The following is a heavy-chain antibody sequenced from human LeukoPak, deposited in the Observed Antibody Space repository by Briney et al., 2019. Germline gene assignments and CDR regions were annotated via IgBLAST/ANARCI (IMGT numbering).Heavy chain of an antibody. CDR2: INPNSGGT. D-gene: IGHD5-12*01. V-gene: IGHV1-2*02. CDR1: GCTFTGYY. Sequence: ASVKVSCKASGCTFTGYYMHWVRQAPGQGLEWMGWINPNSGGTNYAQKFQGRVTMTRDTSISTAYMELSRLRSDDTAVYYCARATNYYYYMDVWGKGTTVTISS. CDR3: ARATNYYYYMDV. J-gene: IGHJ6*03.